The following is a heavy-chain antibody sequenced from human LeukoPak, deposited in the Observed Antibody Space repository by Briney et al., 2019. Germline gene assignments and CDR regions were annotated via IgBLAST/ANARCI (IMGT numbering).Heavy chain of an antibody. V-gene: IGHV3-64D*09. CDR1: GFSFSTYT. J-gene: IGHJ6*02. D-gene: IGHD3-22*01. CDR2: MSSNGGST. CDR3: VKEEYYFDSSGYLYYYYYGMDV. Sequence: GGSLRLSCSASGFSFSTYTMHWVRQAPGKGLEYVSAMSSNGGSTYYADSVKGRFTISRDNSKNTLYLQMSSLRAEDTAVYYCVKEEYYFDSSGYLYYYYYGMDVWGQGTTVTVSS.